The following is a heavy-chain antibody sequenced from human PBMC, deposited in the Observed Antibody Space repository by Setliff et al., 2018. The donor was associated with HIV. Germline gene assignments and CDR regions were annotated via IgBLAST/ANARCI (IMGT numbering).Heavy chain of an antibody. D-gene: IGHD2-21*01. V-gene: IGHV4-39*01. J-gene: IGHJ4*02. CDR1: GASIRNGFYY. Sequence: PSETLSLTCTASGASIRNGFYYWHWIRQPPGKGLEWIGSIYYSGRAHYKSSLKSRVTTSVDTSNNQFSLRLKSVTAADTAVYFCAQMSISASVYFDYWGQGTLVTVSS. CDR3: AQMSISASVYFDY. CDR2: IYYSGRA.